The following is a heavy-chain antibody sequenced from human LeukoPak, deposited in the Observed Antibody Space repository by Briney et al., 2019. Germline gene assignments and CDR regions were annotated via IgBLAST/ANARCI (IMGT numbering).Heavy chain of an antibody. CDR1: GGSISSSSYY. J-gene: IGHJ3*02. V-gene: IGHV4-61*05. D-gene: IGHD3-22*01. CDR3: ARYYDYYDSSGYYFDI. Sequence: SETLSLTCTVSGGSISSSSYYWGWIRQPPGKGLEWIGYIYYSGSTNYNPSLKSRVTISVDTSKNQFSLKLSSVTAADTAVYYCARYYDYYDSSGYYFDIWGQGTMVTVSS. CDR2: IYYSGST.